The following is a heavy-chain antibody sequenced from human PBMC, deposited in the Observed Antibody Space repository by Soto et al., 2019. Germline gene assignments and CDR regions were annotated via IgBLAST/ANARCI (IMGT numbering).Heavy chain of an antibody. J-gene: IGHJ4*02. V-gene: IGHV3-7*03. D-gene: IGHD3-22*01. CDR2: IKQDGSEK. CDR3: ARYYYDSSGYFPTYFDY. CDR1: GFTFSSYW. Sequence: EVQLVESGGGLVQPGGSLRLSCAASGFTFSSYWMSWVRQAPGKGLEWVANIKQDGSEKYYVDSVKGRFTISRDNAKNSLYLQMNSLRADDTAVYYCARYYYDSSGYFPTYFDYWGQGTLVTVSS.